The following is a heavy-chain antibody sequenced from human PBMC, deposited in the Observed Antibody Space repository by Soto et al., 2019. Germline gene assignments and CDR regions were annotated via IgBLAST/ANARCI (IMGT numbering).Heavy chain of an antibody. CDR1: GFTFSAYA. CDR3: APGRKLVLDQ. CDR2: MGSSGGST. J-gene: IGHJ4*02. Sequence: GSLRLSCAASGFTFSAYAMSWVRQAPGKGLEWVSGMGSSGGSTYYADSVQGRFTISRDNSQSTLYLQMNSLRAEDTAVYYCAPGRKLVLDQGGGGTLVTVPS. V-gene: IGHV3-23*01. D-gene: IGHD6-13*01.